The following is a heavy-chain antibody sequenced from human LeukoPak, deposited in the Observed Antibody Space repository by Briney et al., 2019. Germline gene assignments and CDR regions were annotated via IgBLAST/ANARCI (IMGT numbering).Heavy chain of an antibody. Sequence: GGSLRLSCAASGFAFSSFAMTWVRQSPGKGLEWVSSVSDSGVNTYYAGSVRGRFTVSRDNFKNILYLQMNSLTVEDTAFYYCSKGRGSTLTNIDFWGQGALVTVSS. CDR2: VSDSGVNT. V-gene: IGHV3-23*01. CDR3: SKGRGSTLTNIDF. J-gene: IGHJ4*02. D-gene: IGHD4-11*01. CDR1: GFAFSSFA.